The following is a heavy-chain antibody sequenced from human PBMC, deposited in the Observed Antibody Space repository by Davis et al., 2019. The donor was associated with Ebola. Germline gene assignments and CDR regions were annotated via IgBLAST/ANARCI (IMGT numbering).Heavy chain of an antibody. Sequence: GESLKISCEASGFSVSDNYMNWVRQAPGKGLEWVSVIYNVYTMYYADSVKGRFTISRGSSMNTVYLQMSSLRAEDTAVYYCARAEDDYGEYPDALDIWGQGTVVTVSS. D-gene: IGHD4-17*01. J-gene: IGHJ3*02. V-gene: IGHV3-53*01. CDR2: IYNVYTM. CDR1: GFSVSDNY. CDR3: ARAEDDYGEYPDALDI.